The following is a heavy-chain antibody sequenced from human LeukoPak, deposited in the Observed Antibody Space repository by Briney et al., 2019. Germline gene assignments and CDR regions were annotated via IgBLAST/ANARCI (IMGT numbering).Heavy chain of an antibody. CDR3: ARVLETDCRGGSCYSGLDY. CDR1: GFTFSSYN. J-gene: IGHJ4*02. D-gene: IGHD2-15*01. Sequence: GGSLRLSCAASGFTFSSYNMNWVRQAPGRRLEWVSSISRTGSYIYYADSVKGRFTISRDNALNSLYLQMNSLRVEDTAVYYCARVLETDCRGGSCYSGLDYWGQGTLVTVSS. V-gene: IGHV3-21*01. CDR2: ISRTGSYI.